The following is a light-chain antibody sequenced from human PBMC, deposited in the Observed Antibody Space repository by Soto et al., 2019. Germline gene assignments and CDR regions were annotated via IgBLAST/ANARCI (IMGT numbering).Light chain of an antibody. CDR1: SSDVGGYNY. CDR3: SSYTSSSTVV. Sequence: QSVLTQPASVSGSPGQSITISCTGTSSDVGGYNYVSWYQQHPGKAPKLMIYDVSNRPSGVSYRFSGSKSGNTASLTISGLQAEDETDYYCSSYTSSSTVVSGTGTKVTVL. CDR2: DVS. J-gene: IGLJ1*01. V-gene: IGLV2-14*01.